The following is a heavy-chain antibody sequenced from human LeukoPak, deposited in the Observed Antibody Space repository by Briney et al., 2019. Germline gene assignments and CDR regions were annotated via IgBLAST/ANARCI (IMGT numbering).Heavy chain of an antibody. Sequence: PGGSLRLSCAASGFTFSSYSMNWVRQAPGKGLEWVSVIYSGGRTYYADSVKGRFTISRDNSKNTLYLQMNSLRAEDTAVYYCARDPATYCSSTSCYDAYFDYWGQGTLVTVSS. CDR2: IYSGGRT. CDR1: GFTFSSYS. J-gene: IGHJ4*02. CDR3: ARDPATYCSSTSCYDAYFDY. V-gene: IGHV3-66*02. D-gene: IGHD2-2*01.